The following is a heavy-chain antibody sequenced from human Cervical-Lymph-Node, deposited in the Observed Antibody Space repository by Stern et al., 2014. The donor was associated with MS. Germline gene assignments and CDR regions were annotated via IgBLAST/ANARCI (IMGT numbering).Heavy chain of an antibody. D-gene: IGHD6-6*01. V-gene: IGHV1-69*01. CDR3: ARINSGSSLDY. CDR1: GGTLRSYA. J-gene: IGHJ4*02. CDR2: IIPIVGTA. Sequence: AQLVESGADVKKPGSSVKVSCKASGGTLRSYALSWGRQAPGHPLHWMGGIIPIVGTANYAQKFQGRVTITAAESTSTAYMELSSLRSEDTAVYYCARINSGSSLDYWGQGTLVTVSS.